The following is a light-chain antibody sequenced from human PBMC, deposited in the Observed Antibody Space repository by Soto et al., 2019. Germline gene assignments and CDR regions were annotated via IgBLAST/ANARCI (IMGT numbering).Light chain of an antibody. Sequence: DIQMTLSPSTLSASVGDRVTITCRASQSISSWLAWYQQKPGKAPKLLIYDASSLESGVPSRFSGSGSGTEFTLTICSLQPDDLPTYYRPQYNSYWETFRQGTKV. J-gene: IGKJ1*01. CDR3: PQYNSYWET. CDR1: QSISSW. CDR2: DAS. V-gene: IGKV1-5*01.